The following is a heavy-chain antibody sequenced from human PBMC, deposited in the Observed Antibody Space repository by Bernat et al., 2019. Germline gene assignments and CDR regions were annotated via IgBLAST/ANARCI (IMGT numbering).Heavy chain of an antibody. D-gene: IGHD3-10*01. Sequence: QLQLQESGPGLVKPSETLSLTCTVSGGSISSSSYYWGWIRQPPGKGLEWIGSIYYSGSTYYNPSLKSRVTISVDTSKNQFSLKLSSVTAADTAVYYCARHSALLWFGELFPHAYYGMDVWGQGTTVTVSS. V-gene: IGHV4-39*01. CDR2: IYYSGST. CDR1: GGSISSSSYY. J-gene: IGHJ6*02. CDR3: ARHSALLWFGELFPHAYYGMDV.